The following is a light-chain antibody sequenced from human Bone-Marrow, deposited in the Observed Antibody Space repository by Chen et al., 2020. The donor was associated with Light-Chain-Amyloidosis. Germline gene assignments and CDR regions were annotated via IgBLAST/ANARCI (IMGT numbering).Light chain of an antibody. V-gene: IGLV3-21*02. J-gene: IGLJ3*02. Sequence: SYVLTQPSSVSVALGQTATIACGGNNIGSTSVHWYQQTPGEAPLLVVYDDSDRPSGIPGRVSGSDAGTTATLTISRVEAGEEADYYCQVWDRSSDRPVCGGGTKLTVL. CDR3: QVWDRSSDRPV. CDR2: DDS. CDR1: NIGSTS.